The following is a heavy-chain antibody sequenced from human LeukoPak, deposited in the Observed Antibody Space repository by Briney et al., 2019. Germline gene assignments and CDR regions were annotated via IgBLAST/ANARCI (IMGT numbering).Heavy chain of an antibody. V-gene: IGHV1-46*01. Sequence: GASVKVSCKASGYTFTSYYMHWVRQAPGQGLEWMGIINPSGGSTSYAQKFQGRVTMTRDTSTSTVYMELSSLRSEDTAVYYCARDLSYSRLSDYYFDYWGQGTLATVSS. CDR3: ARDLSYSRLSDYYFDY. CDR2: INPSGGST. D-gene: IGHD2-21*01. CDR1: GYTFTSYY. J-gene: IGHJ4*02.